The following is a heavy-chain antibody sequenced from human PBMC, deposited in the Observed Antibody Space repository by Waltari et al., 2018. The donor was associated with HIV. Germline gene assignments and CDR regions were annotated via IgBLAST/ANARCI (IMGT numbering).Heavy chain of an antibody. Sequence: EEKLVQSGAEVKEPGESLKISCKSLGNNFAGYWVGLVRQMPGNGLEWIGVIYPGDSDAVYSPSFQGRVIMSTDSSISTVYLQWSSLRASDTAMYYCARRKGDYRTAFDIWGQGTMVTASS. J-gene: IGHJ3*02. D-gene: IGHD4-17*01. V-gene: IGHV5-51*01. CDR3: ARRKGDYRTAFDI. CDR1: GNNFAGYW. CDR2: IYPGDSDA.